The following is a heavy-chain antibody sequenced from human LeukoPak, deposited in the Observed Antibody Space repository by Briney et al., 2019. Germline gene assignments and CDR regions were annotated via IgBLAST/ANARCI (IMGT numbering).Heavy chain of an antibody. Sequence: GGSLRLSCAASGFTFSSSAMSWVRQAPGKGLEWVSAISASGSSAYYADSVKGRFTVSRDNSKNTLYLQMNSLRAEDTAEYYCAREDRGYEYDFWGQGTLVTVSS. J-gene: IGHJ4*02. CDR1: GFTFSSSA. CDR3: AREDRGYEYDF. V-gene: IGHV3-23*01. CDR2: ISASGSSA. D-gene: IGHD5-12*01.